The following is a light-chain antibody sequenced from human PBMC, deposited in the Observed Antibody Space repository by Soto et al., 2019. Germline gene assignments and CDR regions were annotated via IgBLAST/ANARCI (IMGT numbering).Light chain of an antibody. Sequence: QSALTQPASVSGSPGQSIALSCTGTSSDVGGYNYVSWYQQHPGNAPKLMIYEVSNRPSGVSNRFSGSKSGNTASLTISGLQAEDEADYSCSSYSSTSTLDYVSGTGTKVTVL. CDR3: SSYSSTSTLDYV. V-gene: IGLV2-14*01. J-gene: IGLJ1*01. CDR1: SSDVGGYNY. CDR2: EVS.